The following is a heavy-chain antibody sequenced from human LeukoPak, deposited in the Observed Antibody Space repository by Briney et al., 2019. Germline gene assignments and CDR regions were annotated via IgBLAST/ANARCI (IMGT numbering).Heavy chain of an antibody. CDR3: VRNGFCDTTSCYSLFDP. CDR1: GYTFTAYY. CDR2: IHPNSGAT. Sequence: ASVKVSCKASGYTFTAYYIYWVRQAPGQGLEWVGFIHPNSGATNYAPKFQGRVTMTTDTSISTAYMELSSLTSDDTAVYYCVRNGFCDTTSCYSLFDPWGQGTLVTVSS. D-gene: IGHD2-2*01. J-gene: IGHJ5*02. V-gene: IGHV1-2*02.